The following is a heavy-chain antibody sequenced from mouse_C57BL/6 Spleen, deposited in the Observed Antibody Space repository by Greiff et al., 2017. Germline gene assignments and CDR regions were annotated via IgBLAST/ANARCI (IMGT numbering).Heavy chain of an antibody. CDR1: GYTFTNYW. V-gene: IGHV1-63*01. D-gene: IGHD2-4*01. Sequence: VKLMASGAELVRPGTSVKMSCKASGYTFTNYWIGWAKQRPGHGLEWFGDIYPGGGYTNYNEKFKGKATLTADNSTRPAYMHLTRLPYVDTAIYYCARGKNYDYDYNAMDYGGQGTSVTVSS. CDR2: IYPGGGYT. J-gene: IGHJ4*01. CDR3: ARGKNYDYDYNAMDY.